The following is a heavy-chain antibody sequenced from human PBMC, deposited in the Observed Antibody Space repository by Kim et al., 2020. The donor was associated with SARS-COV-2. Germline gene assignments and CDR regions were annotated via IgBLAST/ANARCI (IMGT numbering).Heavy chain of an antibody. D-gene: IGHD2-2*01. J-gene: IGHJ5*02. CDR3: ARSTVPAAVSGWFDP. CDR2: INPSGGST. Sequence: ASVKVSCKASGYTFTSYYMHWVRQAPGQGLEWMGIINPSGGSTSYAQKFQGRVTMTRDTSTSTVYMELSSLRSEDTAVYYCARSTVPAAVSGWFDPWGQGTLVTVSS. CDR1: GYTFTSYY. V-gene: IGHV1-46*01.